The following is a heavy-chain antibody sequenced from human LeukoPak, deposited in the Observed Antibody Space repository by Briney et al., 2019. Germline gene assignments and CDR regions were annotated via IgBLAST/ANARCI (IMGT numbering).Heavy chain of an antibody. J-gene: IGHJ6*03. CDR1: GYSFTSYW. CDR3: ARHFNSQVVIAIPPQAYYMDV. CDR2: IYPGDSDT. V-gene: IGHV5-51*01. Sequence: GESLKISCKGSGYSFTSYWIGWVRQMPGKGLEWMGIIYPGDSDTRYSPSFQGQVTISADKSISTAYLQWSSLKASDTAMYYCARHFNSQVVIAIPPQAYYMDVWGKGTTVTVSS. D-gene: IGHD2-21*01.